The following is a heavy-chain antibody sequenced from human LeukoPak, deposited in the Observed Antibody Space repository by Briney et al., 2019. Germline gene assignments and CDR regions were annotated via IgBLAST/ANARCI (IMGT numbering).Heavy chain of an antibody. Sequence: SGGSLRLSCVASGLTFSSYTMNWVRQAPGKGLEWVSSISSGSRDIYYADSLKGRFTISRDNAKNSLYLQMNSLRAEDTAVYYCARNPGDFGGGVAFDIWGQGTMVTVSS. CDR3: ARNPGDFGGGVAFDI. J-gene: IGHJ3*02. D-gene: IGHD3-10*01. V-gene: IGHV3-21*01. CDR1: GLTFSSYT. CDR2: ISSGSRDI.